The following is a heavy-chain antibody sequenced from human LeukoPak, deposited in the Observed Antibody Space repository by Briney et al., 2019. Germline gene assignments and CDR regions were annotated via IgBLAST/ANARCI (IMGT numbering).Heavy chain of an antibody. CDR3: ARGLKFTVTAPLGY. J-gene: IGHJ4*02. CDR1: GYTFTSYA. Sequence: ASVKVSCKASGYTFTSYAMHWVRQAPGQRLEWMGWINAGNGNTKYSQKFQGRVTITRDTSASTAYMELSSLRSEDTAVYYCARGLKFTVTAPLGYWGQGTLVTVSS. CDR2: INAGNGNT. V-gene: IGHV1-3*01. D-gene: IGHD4-17*01.